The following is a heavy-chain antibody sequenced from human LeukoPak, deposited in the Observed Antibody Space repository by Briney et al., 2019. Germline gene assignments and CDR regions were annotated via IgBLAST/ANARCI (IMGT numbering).Heavy chain of an antibody. J-gene: IGHJ4*02. D-gene: IGHD3-22*01. CDR2: IYYSGST. V-gene: IGHV4-59*01. CDR3: ARDVYLSPGTQWLLSY. Sequence: SETLSLTCTVSGGSISSYYWSWIRQPPGKGLEWIGYIYYSGSTNYNPSLKSRVTISVDTSKNQFSLKLSSVTAADTAVYYCARDVYLSPGTQWLLSYWGQGTLVTVSS. CDR1: GGSISSYY.